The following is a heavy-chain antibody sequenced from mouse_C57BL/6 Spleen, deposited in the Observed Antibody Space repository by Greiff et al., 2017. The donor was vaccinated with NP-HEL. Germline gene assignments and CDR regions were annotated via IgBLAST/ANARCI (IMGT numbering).Heavy chain of an antibody. CDR1: GYAFSSSW. D-gene: IGHD1-1*01. Sequence: QVQLQQSGPELVKPGASVKISCKASGYAFSSSWMNWVKQRPGKGLEWIGRIYPGDGDTNYNGKFKGKATLTADKSSSTAYMQLSSLTSEDSAVYFCAPIITTVVAEGYAMDYWGQGTSVTVSS. CDR3: APIITTVVAEGYAMDY. J-gene: IGHJ4*01. CDR2: IYPGDGDT. V-gene: IGHV1-82*01.